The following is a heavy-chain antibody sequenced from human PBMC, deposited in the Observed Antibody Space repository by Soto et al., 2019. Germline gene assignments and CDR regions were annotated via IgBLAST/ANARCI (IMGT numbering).Heavy chain of an antibody. Sequence: QVQLQESGPGLVQPSETLSLTCSVSGGSINSASYHWSWLRQHPGKGLEFIGYIFYTGSTYYNPSLETRVTISVDTSKNHVSLRLNAVTAAATAVYYCARLDYGDSAFDSWGRGTLVTVSS. J-gene: IGHJ4*02. V-gene: IGHV4-31*03. CDR3: ARLDYGDSAFDS. D-gene: IGHD4-17*01. CDR1: GGSINSASYH. CDR2: IFYTGST.